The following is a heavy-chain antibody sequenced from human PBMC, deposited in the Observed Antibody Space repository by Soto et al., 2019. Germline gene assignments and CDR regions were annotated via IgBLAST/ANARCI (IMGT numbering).Heavy chain of an antibody. CDR2: IGTAGDT. D-gene: IGHD2-21*02. J-gene: IGHJ3*02. CDR1: GFTFSSYD. CDR3: ARGGDSAYCGGDCYSHAFDI. Sequence: EVQLVESGGGLVQPGGSLRLSCAASGFTFSSYDMHWVRQATGKGLEWVSAIGTAGDTYYPGSVKGRFTISRENAKNSLYLQMNSLRAGDTAVYYCARGGDSAYCGGDCYSHAFDIWGQGTMVTVSS. V-gene: IGHV3-13*01.